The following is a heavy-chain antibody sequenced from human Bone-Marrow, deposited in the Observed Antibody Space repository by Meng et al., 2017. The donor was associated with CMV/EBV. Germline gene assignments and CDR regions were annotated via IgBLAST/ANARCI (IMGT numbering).Heavy chain of an antibody. J-gene: IGHJ4*02. D-gene: IGHD3-16*01. Sequence: GESLKISCAASGFTFSSYSMNWVRQAPGKGLEWVSSISSSSSYIYYADSVKGRFTISRDNAKNSLYLQMNSLRAEDTAVYYCARVFMGAENYWGQGTRVTGSS. CDR3: ARVFMGAENY. V-gene: IGHV3-21*01. CDR1: GFTFSSYS. CDR2: ISSSSSYI.